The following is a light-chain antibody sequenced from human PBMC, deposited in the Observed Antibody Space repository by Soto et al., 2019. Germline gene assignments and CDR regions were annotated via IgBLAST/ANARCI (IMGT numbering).Light chain of an antibody. Sequence: DIQMAQSPSTLSASVGDRVIITCRASQSISNWLAWYQQKPGKAPKILIYRASNLGSAVPSRFSGRGSGTEFTLTISSLQPDDFATYYCHQYSKYPITFGGGTEVEIK. CDR1: QSISNW. V-gene: IGKV1-5*03. CDR3: HQYSKYPIT. J-gene: IGKJ4*01. CDR2: RAS.